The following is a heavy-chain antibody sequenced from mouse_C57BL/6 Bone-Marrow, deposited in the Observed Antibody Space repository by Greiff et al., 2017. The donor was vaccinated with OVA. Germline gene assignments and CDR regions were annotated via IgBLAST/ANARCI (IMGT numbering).Heavy chain of an antibody. CDR1: GYSITSGYD. J-gene: IGHJ4*01. D-gene: IGHD2-1*01. V-gene: IGHV3-1*01. Sequence: EVQGVESGPGMVKPSQSLSLTCTVTGYSITSGYDWHWIRHFPGNKLEWMGYISYSGSTNYNPSLKSRISITHDTSKNHFFLKLNSVTTEDTATYYCARGRRNYNYAMDYWGQGTSVTVSS. CDR3: ARGRRNYNYAMDY. CDR2: ISYSGST.